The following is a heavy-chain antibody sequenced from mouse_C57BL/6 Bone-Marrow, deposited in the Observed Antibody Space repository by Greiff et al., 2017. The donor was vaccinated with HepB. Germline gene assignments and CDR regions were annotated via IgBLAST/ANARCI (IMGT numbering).Heavy chain of an antibody. CDR1: GYTFTSYW. J-gene: IGHJ2*01. Sequence: QVQLKQPGAELVRPGSSVKLSCKASGYTFTSYWMDWVKQRPGQGLEWIGNIYPSDSETHYNQKFKDKATLTVDKSSSTAYMQLSSLTSEDSAVYYCARGPYTPYFDYWGQGTTLTVSS. CDR3: ARGPYTPYFDY. D-gene: IGHD2-12*01. V-gene: IGHV1-61*01. CDR2: IYPSDSET.